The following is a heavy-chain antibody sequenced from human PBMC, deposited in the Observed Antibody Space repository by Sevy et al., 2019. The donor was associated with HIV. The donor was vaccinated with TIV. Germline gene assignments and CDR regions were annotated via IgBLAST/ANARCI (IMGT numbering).Heavy chain of an antibody. CDR1: GFTFSNYA. CDR2: FSSSGLSTFIGSAGTT. J-gene: IGHJ4*02. Sequence: GGSLRLSCAASGFTFSNYAMSWVRQAPGKGLEWVSTFSSSGLSTFIGSAGTTYYTDSVKGRFTISRDNSKNTLYLQMNSLRAEDTAVYYCAKGRQLGSGRFRTYFDSWGQGTLVTVSS. CDR3: AKGRQLGSGRFRTYFDS. D-gene: IGHD6-13*01. V-gene: IGHV3-23*01.